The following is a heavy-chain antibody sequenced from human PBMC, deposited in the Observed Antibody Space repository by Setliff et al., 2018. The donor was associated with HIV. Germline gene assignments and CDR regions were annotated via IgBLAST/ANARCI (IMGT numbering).Heavy chain of an antibody. CDR3: ARFYGDYETDNWFDP. Sequence: KPSETLSLTCAVYGGSFSDYHWSWIRQSPGKGLQWIGDINHSGDTNYNTSLKGRVTISVDTSKNQFSLKLNSVTAADTAVYYCARFYGDYETDNWFDPWGHGVLVTVSS. CDR1: GGSFSDYH. J-gene: IGHJ5*02. CDR2: INHSGDT. V-gene: IGHV4-34*01. D-gene: IGHD4-17*01.